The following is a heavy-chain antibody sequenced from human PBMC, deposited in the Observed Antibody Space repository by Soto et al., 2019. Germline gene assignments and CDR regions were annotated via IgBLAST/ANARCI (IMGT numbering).Heavy chain of an antibody. CDR3: ARGVTMVRGVIHTPYFDY. Sequence: QVQLQESGPGLVKPSQTLSLTCTVSGGSISSGGYYWSWIRQHPGKGLEWIGYIYYSGSTYYNPSHKRRVTISVDTSKNRCSLKLSSVTAADTAVYYCARGVTMVRGVIHTPYFDYWGQGTLVTVSS. J-gene: IGHJ4*02. CDR2: IYYSGST. D-gene: IGHD3-10*01. CDR1: GGSISSGGYY. V-gene: IGHV4-31*03.